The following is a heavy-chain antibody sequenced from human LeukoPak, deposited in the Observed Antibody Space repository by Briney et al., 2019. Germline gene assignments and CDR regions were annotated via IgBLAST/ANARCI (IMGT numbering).Heavy chain of an antibody. J-gene: IGHJ4*02. CDR1: GFTFSDYY. D-gene: IGHD6-13*01. Sequence: KSGGTLGLSCAASGFTFSDYYMSWIRQAPGQGLEWVAYISHSSGFTNYADSVKGRFAISRDNAKNSLYLQMDSLRAEDTAIYYCAKLFKAYSSSWIDYWGQGNLVTVSS. CDR2: ISHSSGFT. CDR3: AKLFKAYSSSWIDY. V-gene: IGHV3-11*03.